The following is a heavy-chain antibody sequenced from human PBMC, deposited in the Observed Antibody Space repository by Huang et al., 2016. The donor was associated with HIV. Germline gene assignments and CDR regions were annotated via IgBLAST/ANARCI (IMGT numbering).Heavy chain of an antibody. CDR1: EYTLTEFS. D-gene: IGHD3-9*01. V-gene: IGHV1-24*01. Sequence: QVQLVQSRAEVKKPGASVKVSCKVYEYTLTEFSIHCVRQPPGKGLEWMVGVDPESGETIYAHKFQGRGTMTEDTSTETAFMELSDLRPEDTAVYYCATGFDVFFDFWGQGTLVTVSS. CDR3: ATGFDVFFDF. J-gene: IGHJ4*02. CDR2: VDPESGET.